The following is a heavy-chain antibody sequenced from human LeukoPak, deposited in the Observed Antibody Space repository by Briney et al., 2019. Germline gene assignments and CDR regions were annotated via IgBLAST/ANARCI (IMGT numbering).Heavy chain of an antibody. CDR2: IIPIFGTA. CDR1: GGTFSSYA. V-gene: IGHV1-69*05. Sequence: SVKVSCTASGGTFSSYAISWVRQAPGQGLEWMGGIIPIFGTANYAQKFQGRVTMTRDTSISTAYMELSRLRSDDTAVYYCAREFSVAYDYWGQGTLVTVSS. J-gene: IGHJ4*02. D-gene: IGHD6-19*01. CDR3: AREFSVAYDY.